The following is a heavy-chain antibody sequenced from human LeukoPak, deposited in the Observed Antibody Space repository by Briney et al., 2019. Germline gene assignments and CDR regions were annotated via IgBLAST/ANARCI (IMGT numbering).Heavy chain of an antibody. D-gene: IGHD6-19*01. CDR3: AKDQAVGGIGPPGYFDY. Sequence: GGSLRLSCAASGLTFSSYAMSWVRQAPGNGLEWVSAISGSGGSTYYADAVKGRFTIYRDNSKNTLYLQMNSLRAEDTAVYYCAKDQAVGGIGPPGYFDYWGQGTLVTVSS. CDR2: ISGSGGST. V-gene: IGHV3-23*01. CDR1: GLTFSSYA. J-gene: IGHJ4*02.